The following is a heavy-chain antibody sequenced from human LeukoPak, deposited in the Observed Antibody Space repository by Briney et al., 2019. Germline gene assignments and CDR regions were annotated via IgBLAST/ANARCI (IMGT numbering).Heavy chain of an antibody. V-gene: IGHV4-59*12. CDR3: ARDVSGWYQYGV. CDR2: IYYSGST. CDR1: GGSISSYY. D-gene: IGHD6-19*01. J-gene: IGHJ4*02. Sequence: PSETLSLTCTVSGGSISSYYWSWIRQPPGKGLEWIGYIYYSGSTNYNPSLKSRVTISVDTSKNQFSLKLSSVTAADTAVYYCARDVSGWYQYGVWGQGTLVTVSS.